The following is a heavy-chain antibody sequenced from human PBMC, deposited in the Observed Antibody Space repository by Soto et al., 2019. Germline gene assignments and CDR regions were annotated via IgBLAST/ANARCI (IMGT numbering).Heavy chain of an antibody. CDR1: GYTFTSYY. CDR3: ARALYYDILTGYYSPSSYYYGMDV. CDR2: INPSGGST. Sequence: ASVKVSCKASGYTFTSYYMHWVRQAPGQGLEWMGIINPSGGSTSYAQKFQGRVTMTRDTSTSTVYMELSSLRSEDTAVYYCARALYYDILTGYYSPSSYYYGMDVWGQGTTVTVS. J-gene: IGHJ6*02. D-gene: IGHD3-9*01. V-gene: IGHV1-46*01.